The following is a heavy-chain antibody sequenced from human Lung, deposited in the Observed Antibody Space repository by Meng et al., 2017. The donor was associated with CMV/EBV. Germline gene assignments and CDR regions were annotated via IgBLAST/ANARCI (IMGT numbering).Heavy chain of an antibody. CDR3: ARGRFAFDF. V-gene: IGHV3-7*01. D-gene: IGHD3-16*01. J-gene: IGHJ4*02. CDR2: IKEDGSEK. Sequence: GGSLRLSCAASRFTFGTYWMTWVRQAPGKGLEWVATIKEDGSEKYYVDSVKGRFAISRDNAQNSLYLQMDSLRAEDTAVYYCARGRFAFDFSGQGTLVTVSS. CDR1: RFTFGTYW.